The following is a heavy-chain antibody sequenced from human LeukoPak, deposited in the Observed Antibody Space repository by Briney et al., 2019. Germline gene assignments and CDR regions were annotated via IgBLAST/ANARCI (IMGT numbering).Heavy chain of an antibody. J-gene: IGHJ6*02. CDR1: GDSFSSNSAA. CDR2: TYYRSKWYN. D-gene: IGHD5-18*01. CDR3: AREDTAMVARRNSYYYYGMDV. Sequence: SQTLSLTCATSGDSFSSNSAAWNWIRQSPSRGLEWLGRTYYRSKWYNDYAVSVKSRITINPDTSKNQFSLQLNSVDPEDTAVYYCAREDTAMVARRNSYYYYGMDVWGQGTTVTVSS. V-gene: IGHV6-1*01.